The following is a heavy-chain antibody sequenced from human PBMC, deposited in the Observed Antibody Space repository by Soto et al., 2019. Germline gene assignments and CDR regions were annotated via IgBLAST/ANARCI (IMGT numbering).Heavy chain of an antibody. CDR3: AREQWLGVDY. V-gene: IGHV1-3*05. CDR1: GYTFTKYA. Sequence: QVQLVQSGAEEKKPGASVKVSCKASGYTFTKYAMHWVRQAPGQSLEWMGWINAGNGNTKYSQKCQGRVTITRDTSASTAYMELSSLRSEDTAVYYCAREQWLGVDYWGQGTLVTVSS. CDR2: INAGNGNT. D-gene: IGHD6-19*01. J-gene: IGHJ4*02.